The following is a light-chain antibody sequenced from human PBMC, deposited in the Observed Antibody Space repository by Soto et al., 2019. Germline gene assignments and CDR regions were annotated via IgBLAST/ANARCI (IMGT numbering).Light chain of an antibody. CDR1: SSDVGGYNY. V-gene: IGLV2-14*01. J-gene: IGLJ1*01. Sequence: QSVLTQPASVSGSPGQSTTISCTGTSSDVGGYNYVSWYQQHPGKAPKLMIYDVSNRPSGVSNRFSGSKSGNTASLTISGLQAEDEADYYCSSYTSSSTLYVFGTGTQLTVL. CDR3: SSYTSSSTLYV. CDR2: DVS.